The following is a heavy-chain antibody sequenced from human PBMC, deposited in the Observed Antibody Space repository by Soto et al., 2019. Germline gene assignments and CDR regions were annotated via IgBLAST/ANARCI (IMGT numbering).Heavy chain of an antibody. CDR2: ISSNGGST. J-gene: IGHJ4*02. V-gene: IGHV3-64*02. D-gene: IGHD3-9*01. CDR3: ARVSRGFDGYFDY. Sequence: AGGSLRLSCAASGFTFSSYAMHWVRQAPGKGLEYVSAISSNGGSTYYADSVKGRFTISRDNSKNTLYLQMGSLRAEDMAVYYCARVSRGFDGYFDYWGQGTLVTVSS. CDR1: GFTFSSYA.